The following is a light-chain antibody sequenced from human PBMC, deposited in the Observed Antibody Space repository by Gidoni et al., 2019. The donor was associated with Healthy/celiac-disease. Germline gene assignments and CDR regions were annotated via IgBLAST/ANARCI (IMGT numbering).Light chain of an antibody. V-gene: IGKV4-1*01. J-gene: IGKJ2*01. Sequence: DIVMTQSPDSLAVSLGERATINCKSSQSILYSSNNKKYLAWYQQKPGQPPKLLIYWASTRESGVPDRFSGSGSGTDFTLPISSLQAEDVAIYYCQQYYNTPFTFGQGTKLEIK. CDR3: QQYYNTPFT. CDR1: QSILYSSNNKKY. CDR2: WAS.